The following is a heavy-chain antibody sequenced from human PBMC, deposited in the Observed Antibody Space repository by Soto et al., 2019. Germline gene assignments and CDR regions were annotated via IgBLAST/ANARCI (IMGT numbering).Heavy chain of an antibody. CDR3: ARILVYAFWSGYSYYFDY. CDR1: GFSLSNARMG. J-gene: IGHJ4*02. V-gene: IGHV2-26*01. Sequence: QVTLTESGPVLVKPTETLTLTCTVSGFSLSNARMGVSWIRQPPGKALEWLAHIFSNDEKSYSTALNSRLTITQDTAKSQVVLTMTNMDPVDTTTYYCARILVYAFWSGYSYYFDYWGQGTLVTVSS. D-gene: IGHD3-3*01. CDR2: IFSNDEK.